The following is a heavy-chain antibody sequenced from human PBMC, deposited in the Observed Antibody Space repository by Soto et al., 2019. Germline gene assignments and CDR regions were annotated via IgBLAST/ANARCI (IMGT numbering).Heavy chain of an antibody. CDR3: ERERMGPINYGMDF. V-gene: IGHV1-2*04. CDR2: INPNSGGT. D-gene: IGHD2-15*01. J-gene: IGHJ6*02. Sequence: WPQQATGQGLEWMGWINPNSGGTNYAQKFQGWVTMTRDTSISTAYMELRRLGSEDTAVYYSERERMGPINYGMDFWGQGTTVTVSS.